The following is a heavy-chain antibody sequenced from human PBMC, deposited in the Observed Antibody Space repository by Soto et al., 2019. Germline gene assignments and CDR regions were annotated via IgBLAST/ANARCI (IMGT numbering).Heavy chain of an antibody. D-gene: IGHD3-16*01. V-gene: IGHV3-23*01. CDR2: ISGSGGST. CDR3: AKDWDYDYYFDY. J-gene: IGHJ4*02. Sequence: PGGSLRLSCAASGFTFSSYAMSWFRQAPGKGLEWVSAISGSGGSTYYADSVKGRFTISRDNSKNTLYLQMNSLRAEDTAVYYCAKDWDYDYYFDYWGQGTLVTVSS. CDR1: GFTFSSYA.